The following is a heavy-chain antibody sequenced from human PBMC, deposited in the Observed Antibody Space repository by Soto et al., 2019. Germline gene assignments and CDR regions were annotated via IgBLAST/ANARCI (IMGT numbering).Heavy chain of an antibody. J-gene: IGHJ6*02. Sequence: SETLSLTCAVSGDPISSSKWWTWVRQTPGKGLEWIGKIDQNGITNYNPSLESRVTILKDNSKNQLSLKLTSVTAVDSAVYYCARLKRDYYYYGMDVWRQGATVTVSS. CDR2: IDQNGIT. CDR3: ARLKRDYYYYGMDV. CDR1: GDPISSSKW. V-gene: IGHV4-4*02.